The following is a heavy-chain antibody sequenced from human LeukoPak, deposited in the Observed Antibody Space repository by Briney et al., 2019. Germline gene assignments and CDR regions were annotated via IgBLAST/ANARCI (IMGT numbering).Heavy chain of an antibody. CDR2: INHSGST. J-gene: IGHJ4*02. V-gene: IGHV4-34*01. D-gene: IGHD3-10*01. CDR1: GGSFSGYY. Sequence: SETLSLTCAVYGGSFSGYYWSWIRQPPGKGLEWSGEINHSGSTNYNPSLKSRVTISVDTSKNQCSLKLSSVTAADTAVYYCARRPVLLWFGELSQGFDYWGQGTLVTVSS. CDR3: ARRPVLLWFGELSQGFDY.